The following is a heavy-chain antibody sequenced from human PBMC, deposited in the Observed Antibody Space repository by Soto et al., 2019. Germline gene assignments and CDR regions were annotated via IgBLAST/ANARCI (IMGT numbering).Heavy chain of an antibody. CDR3: ARDTTY. CDR1: GGTFGTYT. CDR2: IIPYLDIT. V-gene: IGHV1-69*02. D-gene: IGHD5-18*01. Sequence: QVQLVQSGAEVKKPGSSVKVSCKASGGTFGTYTISWVRQAPGQGLEWMGRIIPYLDITDYAQKFQGRFTIAADKSPTTAYMELNRLSSEDTAVYFCARDTTYWGQGTLVTVSS. J-gene: IGHJ4*02.